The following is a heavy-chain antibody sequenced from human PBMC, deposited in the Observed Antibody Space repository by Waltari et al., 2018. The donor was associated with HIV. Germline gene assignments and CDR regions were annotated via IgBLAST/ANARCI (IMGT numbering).Heavy chain of an antibody. V-gene: IGHV3-23*01. J-gene: IGHJ4*02. CDR2: ISGSGGST. CDR3: AKEGIAGRPSVPDY. D-gene: IGHD6-6*01. Sequence: VQLLESGGGLVKPGGSLRLSCSAAGFPFSRFSLSWVRQAPGKGLEWVSVISGSGGSTYYADFVKGRFTISRDNSKNTLYLQMNSLRAEDTAVYYCAKEGIAGRPSVPDYWGQGTLVTVSS. CDR1: GFPFSRFS.